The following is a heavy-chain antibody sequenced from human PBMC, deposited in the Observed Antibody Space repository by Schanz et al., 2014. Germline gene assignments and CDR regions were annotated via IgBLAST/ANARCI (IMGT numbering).Heavy chain of an antibody. CDR2: ISGSGAST. CDR1: GVTFSSYA. D-gene: IGHD6-19*01. Sequence: EVQLLESGGGFVQPGGSLRLSCVASGVTFSSYAMSWVRQASGKGLEWVSAISGSGASTYYADSVKGRFTISRDNSKNTLYLQMNSLRAEDTAVYYCARDHQWLARYYMDVWGKGTTXTVSS. J-gene: IGHJ6*03. CDR3: ARDHQWLARYYMDV. V-gene: IGHV3-23*01.